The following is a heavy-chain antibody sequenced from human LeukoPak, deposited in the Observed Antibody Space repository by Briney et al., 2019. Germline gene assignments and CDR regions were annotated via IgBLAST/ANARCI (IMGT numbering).Heavy chain of an antibody. Sequence: SETLSLTCTVSGGSIRRSNYYWGWIRQPPGKGLEWIGSIYYSGSTNYNPSLKSRVTISVDTSKNQFSLKLSSVTAADTAMYYCARWEESDAFDIWGQGTVVTVS. J-gene: IGHJ3*02. CDR3: ARWEESDAFDI. V-gene: IGHV4-39*01. CDR1: GGSIRRSNYY. CDR2: IYYSGST. D-gene: IGHD1-26*01.